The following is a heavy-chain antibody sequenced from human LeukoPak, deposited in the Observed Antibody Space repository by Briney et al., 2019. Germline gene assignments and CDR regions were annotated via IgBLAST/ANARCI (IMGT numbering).Heavy chain of an antibody. CDR2: INPSGGST. V-gene: IGHV1-46*01. Sequence: GASVKVSCKASGYTFTSYYMHWVRQAPGQGLEWMGIINPSGGSTSYAQKFQGRVTMTRDTSTSTVYMELSSLRSEGTAVYYCARETNPYDSSGYYGASGFDPWGQGTLVTVSS. J-gene: IGHJ5*02. D-gene: IGHD3-22*01. CDR3: ARETNPYDSSGYYGASGFDP. CDR1: GYTFTSYY.